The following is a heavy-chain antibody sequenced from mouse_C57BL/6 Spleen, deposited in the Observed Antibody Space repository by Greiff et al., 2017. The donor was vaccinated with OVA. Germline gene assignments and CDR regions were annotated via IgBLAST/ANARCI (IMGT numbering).Heavy chain of an antibody. CDR2: INPNNGGT. J-gene: IGHJ1*03. CDR3: ARLELRYFDV. V-gene: IGHV1-26*01. CDR1: GYTFTDYY. Sequence: EVQLQQSGPELVKPGASVKISCKASGYTFTDYYMNWVKQSHGKSLEWIGDINPNNGGTSYNQKFKGKATLTVDKSSSTAYMELRSLTSEDSAVYYCARLELRYFDVWGTGTTVTVSS.